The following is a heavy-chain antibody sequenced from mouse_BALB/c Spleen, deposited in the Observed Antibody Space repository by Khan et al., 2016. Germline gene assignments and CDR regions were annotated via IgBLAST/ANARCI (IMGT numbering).Heavy chain of an antibody. V-gene: IGHV3-2*02. CDR1: GYSITSDYV. Sequence: EVQLQESGPGLVKPSQSLSLTCTVTGYSITSDYVWNWIRQFPGNKLEWMGYISYSGYTSYNPSLKSRISITRDTSKNQFFLQLNSVTTEDSATYYGAKGRRKAWFAYWGQGTLVTVSA. J-gene: IGHJ3*01. CDR3: AKGRRKAWFAY. CDR2: ISYSGYT.